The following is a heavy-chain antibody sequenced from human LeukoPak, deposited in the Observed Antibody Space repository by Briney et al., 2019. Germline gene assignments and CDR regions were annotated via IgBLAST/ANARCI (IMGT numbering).Heavy chain of an antibody. J-gene: IGHJ5*02. CDR2: IHYSGSS. D-gene: IGHD3-10*01. CDR3: ARGSGTYYVYNWFHP. CDR1: GGSISSNSYY. Sequence: PSETLSLTCTVSGGSISSNSYYWGWTRQPPGKGLEWIGSIHYSGSSYYNPSLKSRVTMSVDTSKNQFSLRLSSVTAADTAMYYCARGSGTYYVYNWFHPWGQGTLVTVSS. V-gene: IGHV4-39*07.